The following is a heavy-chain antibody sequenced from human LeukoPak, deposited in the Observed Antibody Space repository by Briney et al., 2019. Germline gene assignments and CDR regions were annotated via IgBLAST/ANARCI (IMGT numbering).Heavy chain of an antibody. V-gene: IGHV7-4-1*02. CDR3: ARGYSSSWYSGTEH. D-gene: IGHD6-13*01. Sequence: ASVKVSCKASGYTFTSYAMNWVRQAPGQGLEWMGWINTNTGNPTYAQGFTGRFVFSLDTCVSTAYLQISSLKAEDTAVYYCARGYSSSWYSGTEHWGQGTLVTVSS. J-gene: IGHJ1*01. CDR1: GYTFTSYA. CDR2: INTNTGNP.